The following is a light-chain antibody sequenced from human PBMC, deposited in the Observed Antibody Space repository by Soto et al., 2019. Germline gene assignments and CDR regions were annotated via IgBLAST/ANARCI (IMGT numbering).Light chain of an antibody. V-gene: IGLV2-14*01. CDR2: EVS. J-gene: IGLJ1*01. CDR3: SSYTSSSTLYV. CDR1: SSDVGGYNY. Sequence: QSALTQPASVSGSPGQSITISCTGTSSDVGGYNYVSWYQQHPGKAPKFMIYEVSNRPSGVSNRFSGSKSGNTASLTISGLQAEDEAEYYCSSYTSSSTLYVFGTGTKVTVL.